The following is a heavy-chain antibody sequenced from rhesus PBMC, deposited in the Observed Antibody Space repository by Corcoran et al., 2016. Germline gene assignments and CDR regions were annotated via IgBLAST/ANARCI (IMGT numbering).Heavy chain of an antibody. CDR3: AREDGSR. D-gene: IGHD4-29*01. V-gene: IGHV4-106*01. CDR2: IYGSGGGT. J-gene: IGHJ4*01. Sequence: QVQLQESGPGLVKPSETLSLTCAVSAGSLTDDYYCSWIRQPPGKGLEWIGYIYGSGGGTNYNPSLKNRVTISIDTSKNQFSLKLSSVTAADTAVYYCAREDGSRWGQGVLVTVSS. CDR1: AGSLTDDYY.